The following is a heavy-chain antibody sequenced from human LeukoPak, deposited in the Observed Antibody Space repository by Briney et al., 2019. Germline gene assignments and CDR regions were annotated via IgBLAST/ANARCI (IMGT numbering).Heavy chain of an antibody. CDR3: ARAAMVRGVSHCFDP. Sequence: PGRSLRLSCAASGFTFSSYSMNWVRQAPGKGLEWVSSISSSSSYIYYADSVKGRFTISRDNAKNSLYLQMNSLRAEDTAVYYCARAAMVRGVSHCFDPWGQGTLVTVSS. D-gene: IGHD3-10*01. V-gene: IGHV3-21*01. J-gene: IGHJ5*02. CDR2: ISSSSSYI. CDR1: GFTFSSYS.